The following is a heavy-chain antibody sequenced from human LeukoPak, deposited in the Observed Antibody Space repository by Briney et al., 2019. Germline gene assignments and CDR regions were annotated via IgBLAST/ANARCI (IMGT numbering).Heavy chain of an antibody. CDR1: GGSFSGYY. D-gene: IGHD6-19*01. V-gene: IGHV4-34*01. CDR2: INHSGST. CDR3: ARSSRHWYSSGWYSFAFDI. J-gene: IGHJ3*02. Sequence: PSETLSLTCAVYGGSFSGYYWSWIRQPPGKGLEWIGEINHSGSTNYNPSLKSRVTISVDTSKNQFSLKLSSVTAADTAVYYCARSSRHWYSSGWYSFAFDIWGQGTMVTVSS.